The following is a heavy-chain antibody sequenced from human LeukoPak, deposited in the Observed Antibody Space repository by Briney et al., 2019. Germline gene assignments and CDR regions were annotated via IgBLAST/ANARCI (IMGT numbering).Heavy chain of an antibody. CDR3: ARDVAAPGNYCN. Sequence: GGSLRLSCAASGFTFSGSSMNWVRQAPGKGLEGVSYIGLSSSAIYYADSVKGRFTISRDNAKSALYLQMNSLRVEDTAVYYCARDVAAPGNYCNWGQGAPVTVSS. CDR1: GFTFSGSS. V-gene: IGHV3-48*01. J-gene: IGHJ4*02. D-gene: IGHD6-13*01. CDR2: IGLSSSAI.